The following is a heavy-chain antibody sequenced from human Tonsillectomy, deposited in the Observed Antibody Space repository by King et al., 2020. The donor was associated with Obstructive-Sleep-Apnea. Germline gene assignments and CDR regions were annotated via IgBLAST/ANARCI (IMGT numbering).Heavy chain of an antibody. V-gene: IGHV4-34*01. CDR1: GGSLSGYS. CDR3: AREDYGDLFDY. J-gene: IGHJ4*02. CDR2: IDHSGST. Sequence: VQLQQWGAGLLKPSETLSLTCAVYGGSLSGYSWSWIRQPPGKGLEWIGEIDHSGSTKYNPSLKSRVTISVDTSKYQVSLKLSSVTAADTAVYYCAREDYGDLFDYWGQGTLVTVSS. D-gene: IGHD4-17*01.